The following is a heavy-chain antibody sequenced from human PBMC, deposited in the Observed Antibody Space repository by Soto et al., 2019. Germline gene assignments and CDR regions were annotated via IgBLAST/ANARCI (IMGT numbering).Heavy chain of an antibody. J-gene: IGHJ4*02. Sequence: QVQLQQWGAGLLKPSETLSLTCAVYGGSLSGYYWTWIRQPPGKGLEWIGEISHRGNTDYNPSLKSRVTITVSMSKNQVSPNLDSVTFADPAVNFWARGYGTGWRLVRYWGQGTLVTVSS. CDR2: ISHRGNT. CDR1: GGSLSGYY. CDR3: ARGYGTGWRLVRY. V-gene: IGHV4-34*01. D-gene: IGHD6-19*01.